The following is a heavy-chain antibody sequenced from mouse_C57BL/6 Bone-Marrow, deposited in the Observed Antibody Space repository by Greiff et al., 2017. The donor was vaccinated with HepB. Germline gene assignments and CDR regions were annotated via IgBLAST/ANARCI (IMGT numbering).Heavy chain of an antibody. V-gene: IGHV1-59*01. CDR1: GYTFTSYW. CDR2: IDPSESYT. D-gene: IGHD1-1*01. J-gene: IGHJ2*01. Sequence: QVQLKQSGAELVRPGTSVKLSCKASGYTFTSYWMHWVKQRPGQGLEWIGVIDPSESYTNYNQKFKGKATLTVDTSSSTAYMQLSSLTSDDSAVYYCARGLGSRDSWGQGTTLTASS. CDR3: ARGLGSRDS.